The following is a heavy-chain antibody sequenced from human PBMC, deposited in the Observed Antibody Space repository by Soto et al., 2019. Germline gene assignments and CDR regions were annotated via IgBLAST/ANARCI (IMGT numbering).Heavy chain of an antibody. D-gene: IGHD2-2*01. CDR2: INSDGSRT. CDR3: ARDLSSCSSARCYSFYYGMDV. Sequence: PGGSLRLSCTASGFNFSRFWTHWVRQVPGRGLVWVAHINSDGSRTSYADSVKGRFTISRDNAKNTLYLQMNSLRVEDTAVYYCARDLSSCSSARCYSFYYGMDVWGQGTTVTVS. V-gene: IGHV3-74*01. CDR1: GFNFSRFW. J-gene: IGHJ6*02.